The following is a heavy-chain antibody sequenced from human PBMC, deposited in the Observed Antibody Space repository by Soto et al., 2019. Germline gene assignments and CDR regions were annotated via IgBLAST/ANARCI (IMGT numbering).Heavy chain of an antibody. CDR1: ADSFSSYG. Sequence: QVQLVQSGAEVKEPGSAVKVSCKAPADSFSSYGISWVRQAPGQGLEWMGGILPIFGTTNYAEKFQGRVTITADESTNTAYMELSSLRSEDTALYYCARVFPDGWVEPGVVRGYLDTWGRGTLVTVSS. CDR2: ILPIFGTT. V-gene: IGHV1-69*01. J-gene: IGHJ4*02. CDR3: ARVFPDGWVEPGVVRGYLDT. D-gene: IGHD3-3*01.